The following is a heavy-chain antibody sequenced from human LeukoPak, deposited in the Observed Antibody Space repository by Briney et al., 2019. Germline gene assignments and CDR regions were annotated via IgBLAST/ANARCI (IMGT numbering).Heavy chain of an antibody. V-gene: IGHV4-4*02. CDR1: GGSISSSNW. J-gene: IGHJ6*03. CDR3: ARAGQADYDFWSGYYSLVYYYYYYMDV. Sequence: SETLSLTCAVSGGSISSSNWWSWVRQPPGKGLEWIGSIYYSGRTYYNPSLKSRVTISVDTSKNQFSLKLSSVTAADTAVYYCARAGQADYDFWSGYYSLVYYYYYYMDVWGKGTTVTVSS. CDR2: IYYSGRT. D-gene: IGHD3-3*01.